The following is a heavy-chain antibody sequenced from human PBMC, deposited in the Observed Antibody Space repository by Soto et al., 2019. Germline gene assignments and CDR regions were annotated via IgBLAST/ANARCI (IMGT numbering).Heavy chain of an antibody. CDR2: INPDSGGT. D-gene: IGHD3-22*01. CDR3: ARDLYYDRDRRSFDP. Sequence: DSVKGSCKASGHTFAAYHIHWVRQAPGQGLEWMGWINPDSGGTNSAQKFRGRVTMTRDTSISTAYMELSRLTSDDTAVYYCARDLYYDRDRRSFDPWGPGTMVTVSS. CDR1: GHTFAAYH. V-gene: IGHV1-2*02. J-gene: IGHJ5*02.